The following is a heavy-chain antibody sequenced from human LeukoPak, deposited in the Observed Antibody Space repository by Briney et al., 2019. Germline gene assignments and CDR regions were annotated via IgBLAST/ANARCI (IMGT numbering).Heavy chain of an antibody. Sequence: RLSCAASGFTFXXXXXXWVRQAPXXXXXXXXSIXXXXXXXXYAXXXXXXXXXXRXNAKNSLYLXXNCLRXEXTAVYYCAREYCSSTSCEEDYWGQGTLVTVSS. V-gene: IGHV3-21*01. J-gene: IGHJ4*02. D-gene: IGHD2-2*01. CDR1: GFTFXXXX. CDR2: IXXXXXXX. CDR3: AREYCSSTSCEEDY.